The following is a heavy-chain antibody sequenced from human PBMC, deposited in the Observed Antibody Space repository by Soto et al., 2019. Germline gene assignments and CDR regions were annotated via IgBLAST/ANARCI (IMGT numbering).Heavy chain of an antibody. V-gene: IGHV4-34*01. CDR3: ARGGGIAAAGSLYYYYMDV. Sequence: SETLSLTCAVYGGSFSGYYWSWIRQPPGKGLEWIGEINHSGSTNYNPSLKSRVTISVDTSKNQFSLKLSSVTAADTAVYYCARGGGIAAAGSLYYYYMDVWGKGTTVTVSS. J-gene: IGHJ6*03. CDR2: INHSGST. D-gene: IGHD6-13*01. CDR1: GGSFSGYY.